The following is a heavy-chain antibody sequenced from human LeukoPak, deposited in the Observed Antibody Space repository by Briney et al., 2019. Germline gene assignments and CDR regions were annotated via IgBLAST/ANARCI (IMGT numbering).Heavy chain of an antibody. CDR1: GGSIRSYY. V-gene: IGHV4-59*01. Sequence: SETLSLTSTVSGGSIRSYYWSWLRQSPGEGLEWIGYIHYRGSTNYNPSLKSRVTISVDTSKNQFSLKLSSLTAADTAVYYCARSVLGYSYRLQMDYWGQGTLVTVSS. CDR2: IHYRGST. J-gene: IGHJ4*02. D-gene: IGHD5-18*01. CDR3: ARSVLGYSYRLQMDY.